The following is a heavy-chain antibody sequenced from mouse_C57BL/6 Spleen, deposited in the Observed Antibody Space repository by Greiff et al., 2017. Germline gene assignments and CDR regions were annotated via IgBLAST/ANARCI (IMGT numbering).Heavy chain of an antibody. J-gene: IGHJ4*01. V-gene: IGHV1-7*01. Sequence: VQLQESGAELAKPGASVKLSCKASGYTFTSYWMHWVKQRPGQGLEWIGYINPSSGYTKYNQKFKDKATVTADKSSSTAYMQLSSLTYEDAAVYYCARNIDSNYDAMDDWGQGTSVTVSS. CDR3: ARNIDSNYDAMDD. CDR1: GYTFTSYW. CDR2: INPSSGYT. D-gene: IGHD2-5*01.